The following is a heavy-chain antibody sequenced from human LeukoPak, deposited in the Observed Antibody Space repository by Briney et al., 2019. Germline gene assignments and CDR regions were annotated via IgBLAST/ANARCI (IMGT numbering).Heavy chain of an antibody. J-gene: IGHJ4*02. CDR2: IKQDGSEK. D-gene: IGHD3-10*01. CDR3: ARWGRGVVYYFDY. Sequence: GGSLRLSCAASGFTFSSYWMSWVRQAPGKGLEWVANIKQDGSEKYYVDSAKGRFTISRDNAKNSLYLQMSSLRAEDTAVYYCARWGRGVVYYFDYWGQGTLVTVSS. CDR1: GFTFSSYW. V-gene: IGHV3-7*01.